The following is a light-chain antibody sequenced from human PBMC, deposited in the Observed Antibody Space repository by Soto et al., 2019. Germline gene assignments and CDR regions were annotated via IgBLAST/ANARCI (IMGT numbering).Light chain of an antibody. CDR1: SSNIGAGYD. V-gene: IGLV1-40*01. CDR2: GNS. Sequence: QSVLTQPPSVSGAPGQRVTISCTGSSSNIGAGYDVHWYQQLPGTAPKLLIYGNSNRPSGVPDRFSGSKSGTSASLAITGLQAEDEADYYCQTWGTGIPVAFGGGTKLTVL. CDR3: QTWGTGIPVA. J-gene: IGLJ2*01.